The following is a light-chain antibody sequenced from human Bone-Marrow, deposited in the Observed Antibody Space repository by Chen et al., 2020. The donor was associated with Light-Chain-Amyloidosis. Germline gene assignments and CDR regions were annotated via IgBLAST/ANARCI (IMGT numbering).Light chain of an antibody. CDR3: QVWDRSSDRPV. CDR1: KIGSTS. CDR2: DDS. V-gene: IGLV3-21*02. Sequence: SYVLTQPSSVSVAPGQTATLACGGNKIGSTSVHWYQQTPGQAPLLVVYDDSDRPAGIPERLSGSNSGNTASLTISRVEGGDEADYYCQVWDRSSDRPVFGGGTKLTVL. J-gene: IGLJ3*02.